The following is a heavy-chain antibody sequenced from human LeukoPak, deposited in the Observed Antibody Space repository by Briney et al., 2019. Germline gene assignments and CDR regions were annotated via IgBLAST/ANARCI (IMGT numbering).Heavy chain of an antibody. Sequence: QPGGSLRLSCAASGFTFSSYAMSWVRQAPGKGLEWASAISGSGGSTYYADSVKGRFTISRDNSKNTLYLQMNSLRAEDTAVYYCAKAGVYDFWSGYYPLDYWGQGTLVTVSS. D-gene: IGHD3-3*01. CDR1: GFTFSSYA. CDR2: ISGSGGST. V-gene: IGHV3-23*01. J-gene: IGHJ4*02. CDR3: AKAGVYDFWSGYYPLDY.